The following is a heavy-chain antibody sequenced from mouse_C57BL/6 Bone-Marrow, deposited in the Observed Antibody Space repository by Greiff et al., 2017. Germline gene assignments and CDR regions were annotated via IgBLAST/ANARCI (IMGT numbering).Heavy chain of an antibody. J-gene: IGHJ1*03. V-gene: IGHV1-63*01. CDR1: GYTFTNYW. CDR3: ARGVYYYGSSYFDV. D-gene: IGHD1-1*01. CDR2: IYPGGGYT. Sequence: QVQLQQSGAELVRPGTSVKMSCKASGYTFTNYWIGWAKQRPGHGLEWIGDIYPGGGYTNYNEKFKGKATLTTDKSSSSSYMQFSSLTTEDSDIYDCARGVYYYGSSYFDVWGTGTTVTVSS.